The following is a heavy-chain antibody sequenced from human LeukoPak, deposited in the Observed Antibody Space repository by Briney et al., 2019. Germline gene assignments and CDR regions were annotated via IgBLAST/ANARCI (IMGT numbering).Heavy chain of an antibody. J-gene: IGHJ4*02. V-gene: IGHV3-66*01. CDR1: GFTFSSYA. Sequence: GGSLRLSCAASGFTFSSYAMSWVRQAPGKGLEWVSVIYSGGSTYYADSVKGRFTISRDNSKNTLYLQMNSLRAEDTAVYYCATGYYDSRPDYWGQGTLVTVSS. CDR3: ATGYYDSRPDY. CDR2: IYSGGST. D-gene: IGHD3-22*01.